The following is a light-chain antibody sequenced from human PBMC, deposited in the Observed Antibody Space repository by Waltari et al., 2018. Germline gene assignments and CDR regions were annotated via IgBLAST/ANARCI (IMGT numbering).Light chain of an antibody. Sequence: QSVLTQPPSASGTPGQRVAIPCSGIIPNLGSNSLSWYQQLPGTAPKLLIYRNNQRPSGVPDRFSASKYGTSASLAIDGLRSEDEAVYYCASWDESHYVFGSGTKVTVL. CDR1: IPNLGSNS. J-gene: IGLJ1*01. V-gene: IGLV1-47*01. CDR2: RNN. CDR3: ASWDESHYV.